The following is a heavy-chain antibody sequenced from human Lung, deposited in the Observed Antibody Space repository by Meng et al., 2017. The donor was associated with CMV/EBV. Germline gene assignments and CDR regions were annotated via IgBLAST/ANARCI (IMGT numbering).Heavy chain of an antibody. Sequence: SETXSLXXTVSGDSMNKYTGSYYWGWIRQPPGKGLEWIGNVYYIGNTFYNPSLKSRVSISMDTSKSQVSLKLNSVTAADTAVYYCARAFHCSSTSCYKTNWFDPWGQGTLVXVSS. CDR3: ARAFHCSSTSCYKTNWFDP. CDR1: GDSMNKYTGSYY. J-gene: IGHJ5*02. CDR2: VYYIGNT. V-gene: IGHV4-39*07. D-gene: IGHD2-2*02.